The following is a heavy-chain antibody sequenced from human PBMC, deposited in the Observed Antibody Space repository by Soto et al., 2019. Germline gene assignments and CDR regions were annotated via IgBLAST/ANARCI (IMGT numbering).Heavy chain of an antibody. CDR1: GFNFSSYG. CDR2: ISYDGSNK. J-gene: IGHJ2*01. D-gene: IGHD5-12*01. CDR3: AKDFDGYIWYFDL. V-gene: IGHV3-30*18. Sequence: QVQLVESGGGVVQPGRSLRLSCAASGFNFSSYGMHWVRQAPGKGLEWVAVISYDGSNKYYPDSVKGRFTISRDNSKNPLYLPMNSLRAEDTAVYYCAKDFDGYIWYFDLCVRGTLVTVSS.